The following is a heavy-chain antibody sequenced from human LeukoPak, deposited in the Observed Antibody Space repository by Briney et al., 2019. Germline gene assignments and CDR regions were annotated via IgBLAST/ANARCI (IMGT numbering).Heavy chain of an antibody. Sequence: SETLSLTCAVYGGSFSGYYWSWIRQPPGKGLEWIGEINHSGSTNYNPSLKSRVTISVDTSKNQFSLKLSSVTAADTAVYYCARDRYCSGGSCYPRYFQHWGQGTLVTVSS. D-gene: IGHD2-15*01. CDR1: GGSFSGYY. V-gene: IGHV4-34*01. J-gene: IGHJ1*01. CDR2: INHSGST. CDR3: ARDRYCSGGSCYPRYFQH.